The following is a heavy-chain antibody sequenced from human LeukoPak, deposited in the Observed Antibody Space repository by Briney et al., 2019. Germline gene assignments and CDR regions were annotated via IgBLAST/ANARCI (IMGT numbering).Heavy chain of an antibody. J-gene: IGHJ4*02. D-gene: IGHD6-19*01. CDR3: ADIAVAGDFDY. CDR1: GYTFTGYY. CDR2: INPNSGGT. V-gene: IGHV1-2*06. Sequence: DSVKVSCKASGYTFTGYYMHWVRQAPGQGLEWMGRINPNSGGTNYAQKFQGRVTMTRDTSISTAYMELSRLRSDDTAVYVCADIAVAGDFDYWGQGTPVTVSS.